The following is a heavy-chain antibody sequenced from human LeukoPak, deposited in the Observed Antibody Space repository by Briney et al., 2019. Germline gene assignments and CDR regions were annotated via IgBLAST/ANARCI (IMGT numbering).Heavy chain of an antibody. D-gene: IGHD3-10*01. J-gene: IGHJ3*02. CDR2: IYHSGST. CDR1: GDSISSYY. V-gene: IGHV4-59*12. CDR3: ARDWFTMVRGAARAYAFDI. Sequence: SETLSLTCTVSGDSISSYYWNWMRQPPGKGREWIGYIYHSGSTYYNPSLKSRATISVDRSKNQFSLKLSSVTAADTAVYYCARDWFTMVRGAARAYAFDIWGQGTMVTVSS.